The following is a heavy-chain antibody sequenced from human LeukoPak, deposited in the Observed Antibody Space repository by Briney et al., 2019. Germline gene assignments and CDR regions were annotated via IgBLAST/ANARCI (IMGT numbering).Heavy chain of an antibody. CDR2: INPNSGDT. CDR3: ARDNFALLPPGASDI. J-gene: IGHJ3*02. D-gene: IGHD1-20*01. Sequence: ASVKVSCKTSGYTFTGYYMHWVRQAPGQGLEWMGWINPNSGDTNYAQKFQGRVTMTRETSISTAYMELSRLRSDDTAVYYCARDNFALLPPGASDIWGQGTMVTVAS. CDR1: GYTFTGYY. V-gene: IGHV1-2*02.